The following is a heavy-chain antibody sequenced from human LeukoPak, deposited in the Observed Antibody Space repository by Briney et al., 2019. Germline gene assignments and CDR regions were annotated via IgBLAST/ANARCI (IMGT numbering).Heavy chain of an antibody. CDR3: AKTTGRADYSSDGGYYGLDV. CDR2: INSDGRRT. J-gene: IGHJ6*02. D-gene: IGHD4-11*01. V-gene: IGHV3-74*01. CDR1: GFTLRSYW. Sequence: PGGSLRLSCAASGFTLRSYWIHWVRQAPGKGLVWVSRINSDGRRTTYADSVKGRFTISRDNAKNTLYLQMNSLRTEDTAVYYCAKTTGRADYSSDGGYYGLDVWGQGTTVTVSS.